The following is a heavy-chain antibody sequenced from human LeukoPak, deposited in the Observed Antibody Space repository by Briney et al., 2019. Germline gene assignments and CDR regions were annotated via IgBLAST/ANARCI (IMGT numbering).Heavy chain of an antibody. Sequence: ASVKVSCKASGGTFSSYTISRVRQAPGQGLEWMGRIIPILGIANYAQKFQGRVTITADKSTSTAYMELSSLRSEDTAVYYCARALTQQPGFFDYWGQGTLVTVSS. V-gene: IGHV1-69*02. D-gene: IGHD6-13*01. CDR2: IIPILGIA. J-gene: IGHJ4*02. CDR1: GGTFSSYT. CDR3: ARALTQQPGFFDY.